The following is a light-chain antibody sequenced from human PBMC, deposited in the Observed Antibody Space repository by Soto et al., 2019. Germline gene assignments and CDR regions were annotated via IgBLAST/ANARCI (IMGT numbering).Light chain of an antibody. J-gene: IGLJ1*01. V-gene: IGLV2-23*01. CDR2: EGS. CDR3: CSYAGSSTSV. CDR1: SSDVGSYKF. Sequence: QSALTQPASVSGSPGQSITISSTGTSSDVGSYKFVSWYQQHPGKAPKLMIYEGSKRPSGVSNRFSGSKSGNTASLTISGLQAEDESDYYCCSYAGSSTSVFGTGTKLTVL.